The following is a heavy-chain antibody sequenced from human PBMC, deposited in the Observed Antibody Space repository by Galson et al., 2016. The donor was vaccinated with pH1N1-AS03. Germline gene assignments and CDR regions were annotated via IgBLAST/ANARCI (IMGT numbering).Heavy chain of an antibody. CDR2: INWNGDTR. CDR3: VYDSSGLYYFEY. J-gene: IGHJ4*02. D-gene: IGHD3-22*01. V-gene: IGHV3-9*01. Sequence: SLRLSCAVSGFTFDDYAMHWVRQGPGKGPEWVSSINWNGDTRGYADSVKGRFTISRDNANNSVYLQMESLRTEDTALYFCVYDSSGLYYFEYWGRGAQVTVSP. CDR1: GFTFDDYA.